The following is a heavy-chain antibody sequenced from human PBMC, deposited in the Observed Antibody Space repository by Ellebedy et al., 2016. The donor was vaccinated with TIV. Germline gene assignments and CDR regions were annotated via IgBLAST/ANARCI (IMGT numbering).Heavy chain of an antibody. Sequence: PGGSLRLSCAASGFSFSNYNMNWVRQAPGKGLEWVSCISSGSSTIYYADSVKGRFTISRDNAKNSLYLQMNSLSAEDTAVYYCARAGGIGVVDYWGQGTLVTVSS. CDR1: GFSFSNYN. CDR2: ISSGSSTI. V-gene: IGHV3-48*04. J-gene: IGHJ4*02. CDR3: ARAGGIGVVDY. D-gene: IGHD3-3*01.